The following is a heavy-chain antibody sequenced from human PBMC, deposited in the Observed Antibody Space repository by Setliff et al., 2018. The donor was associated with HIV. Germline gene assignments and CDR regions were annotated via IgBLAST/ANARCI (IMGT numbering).Heavy chain of an antibody. CDR1: GGTFSSYA. Sequence: SVKVSCKASGGTFSSYAISWVRQAPGQGLEWMGGIIPILGIANYAQKFQGRVTITTDESTSTAYMELSSLRSEDTAVYYCARGQYYYDSSGWGDYYYYMDAWGKGTTVTVSS. CDR2: IIPILGIA. D-gene: IGHD3-22*01. CDR3: ARGQYYYDSSGWGDYYYYMDA. J-gene: IGHJ6*03. V-gene: IGHV1-69*10.